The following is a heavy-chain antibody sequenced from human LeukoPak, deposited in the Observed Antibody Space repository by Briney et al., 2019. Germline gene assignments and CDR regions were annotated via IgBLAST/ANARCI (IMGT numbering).Heavy chain of an antibody. CDR3: ARWKGDEGWFDP. Sequence: ASVKVSCKASGYTFTGYYMRWVRQAPGQGLEWMGWINPNSGGTNYAQKFQGRVTMTRDTSISTAYMELSRLRSDDTAVYYCARWKGDEGWFDPWGQGTLVTVSS. V-gene: IGHV1-2*02. CDR1: GYTFTGYY. J-gene: IGHJ5*02. D-gene: IGHD3-16*01. CDR2: INPNSGGT.